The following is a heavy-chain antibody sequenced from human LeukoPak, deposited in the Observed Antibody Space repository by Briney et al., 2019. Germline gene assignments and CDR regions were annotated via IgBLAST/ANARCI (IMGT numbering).Heavy chain of an antibody. CDR1: GFTFSDAW. CDR2: IKRKADGGQT. V-gene: IGHV3-15*01. J-gene: IGHJ3*02. CDR3: TTNDAFDI. Sequence: GGSLRLSCVVSGFTFSDAWVNWVRQAPGKGLEWVGRIKRKADGGQTDYAAPVKGRLTISRDDSKDTLYLQMNSLKTEDTAMYYCTTNDAFDIWGQGTMVTVSS.